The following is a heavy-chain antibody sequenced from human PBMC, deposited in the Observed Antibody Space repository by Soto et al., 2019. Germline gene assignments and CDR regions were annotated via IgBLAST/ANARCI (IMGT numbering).Heavy chain of an antibody. CDR2: ISAYNGNT. Sequence: ASVKVSCKASGYTFTSYGISWVRQAPGQGLEWMGWISAYNGNTNYAQKLQGRVTMTTDTSTSTAYMELRSLRSDDTAVYYCARANYDILTGYYIAGVSDAFDIWGQGTMVTVSS. CDR3: ARANYDILTGYYIAGVSDAFDI. J-gene: IGHJ3*02. CDR1: GYTFTSYG. V-gene: IGHV1-18*01. D-gene: IGHD3-9*01.